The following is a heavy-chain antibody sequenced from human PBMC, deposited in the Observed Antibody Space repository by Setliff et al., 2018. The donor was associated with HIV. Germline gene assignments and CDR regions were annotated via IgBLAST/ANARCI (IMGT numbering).Heavy chain of an antibody. D-gene: IGHD3-22*01. J-gene: IGHJ4*02. V-gene: IGHV4-34*01. CDR2: INHSGNT. CDR3: ARTYYYDSSGYYY. Sequence: SETLSLTCAVYGGSFSSHYWSWIRQPPGKGLEWIGEINHSGNTNFIPSLKSRLTISVDTSKNQFSLILSSVTAADTAVYYCARTYYYDSSGYYYWGQGTLVTVSS. CDR1: GGSFSSHY.